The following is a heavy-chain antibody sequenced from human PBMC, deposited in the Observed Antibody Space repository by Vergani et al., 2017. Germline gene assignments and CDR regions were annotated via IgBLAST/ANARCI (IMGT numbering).Heavy chain of an antibody. Sequence: QVQLQESGPGLVKPSETLSLTCTVSGGSISSSSYYWGWIRQPPGKGLEWIGSIYYSGSTYYNPSLKSRVTISVDTSKNQFSLKLSSVTAADTAVYYCAREEWGAAAGTWWFDPWGQGTLVTVSS. CDR1: GGSISSSSYY. V-gene: IGHV4-39*07. CDR3: AREEWGAAAGTWWFDP. D-gene: IGHD6-13*01. J-gene: IGHJ5*02. CDR2: IYYSGST.